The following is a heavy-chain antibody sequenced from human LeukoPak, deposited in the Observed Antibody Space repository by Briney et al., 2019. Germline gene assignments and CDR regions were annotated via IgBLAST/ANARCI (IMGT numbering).Heavy chain of an antibody. CDR1: GFTFSSYA. CDR3: ARGSGKYSSGTFDY. Sequence: GGSLRLSCAASGFTFSSYAMSWVRQAPGKGLEWVALISYDGSNKYYADSVKGRFTISRDNSKNTLYLQMNSLRAEDTSVYYCARGSGKYSSGTFDYWGQGTLVTVSS. V-gene: IGHV3-30-3*01. J-gene: IGHJ4*02. CDR2: ISYDGSNK. D-gene: IGHD6-19*01.